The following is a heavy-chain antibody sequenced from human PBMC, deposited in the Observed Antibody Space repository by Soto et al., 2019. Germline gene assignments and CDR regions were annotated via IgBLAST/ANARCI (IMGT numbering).Heavy chain of an antibody. CDR3: ARSGTVTRWGYFDY. J-gene: IGHJ4*02. CDR1: GGSISSGGYY. D-gene: IGHD4-17*01. V-gene: IGHV4-31*03. Sequence: QVQLQESGPGLVKPSQTLSLTCTVSGGSISSGGYYWSWIRQHPGKGLEWIGYIYYSGSTYYNPSLKSRVTXXVXTXMTQCSLKLSSVTAADTAVYYCARSGTVTRWGYFDYWGQGTLVTVSS. CDR2: IYYSGST.